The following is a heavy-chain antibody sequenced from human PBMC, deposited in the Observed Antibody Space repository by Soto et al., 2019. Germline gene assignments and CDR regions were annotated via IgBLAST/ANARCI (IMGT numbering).Heavy chain of an antibody. Sequence: VASVKVSCKASGYTFTGYYMHWVRQAPGQGLEWMGWINPNSGGTNYAQKFQGWVTMTRDTSISTAYMELSRLRSDDTAVYYCARDIVPYSYWFDPWGQGTLVTVSS. J-gene: IGHJ5*02. CDR3: ARDIVPYSYWFDP. V-gene: IGHV1-2*04. CDR1: GYTFTGYY. CDR2: INPNSGGT. D-gene: IGHD3-16*02.